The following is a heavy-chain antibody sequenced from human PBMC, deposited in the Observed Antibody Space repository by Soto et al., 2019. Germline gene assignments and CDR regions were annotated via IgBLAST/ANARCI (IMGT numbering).Heavy chain of an antibody. CDR1: GGSVSSGSYY. Sequence: SETLSLTCAVYGGSVSSGSYYWSWVRQPPGKGLEWIGEMSHSGGTHFNPSLKSRVTISVDTSKNQFSLKLMSLSAADTAVYYCGRLEGLATISYYFDYWGQGALVTVSS. J-gene: IGHJ4*02. D-gene: IGHD3-9*01. CDR2: MSHSGGT. V-gene: IGHV4-61*01. CDR3: GRLEGLATISYYFDY.